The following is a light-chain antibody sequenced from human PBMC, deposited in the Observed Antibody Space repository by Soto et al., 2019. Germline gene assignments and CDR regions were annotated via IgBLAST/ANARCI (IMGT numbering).Light chain of an antibody. Sequence: EIVLTQSPATLSLSPGERATLSCRASQSVSSYLAWYQQKPGQAPRLLIYDASNRATGITARFSGSGSGTDFTLTISSLAPEDFAVYSCQQRSNWPPGFTFGPGTKVDIK. V-gene: IGKV3-11*01. CDR1: QSVSSY. CDR2: DAS. J-gene: IGKJ3*01. CDR3: QQRSNWPPGFT.